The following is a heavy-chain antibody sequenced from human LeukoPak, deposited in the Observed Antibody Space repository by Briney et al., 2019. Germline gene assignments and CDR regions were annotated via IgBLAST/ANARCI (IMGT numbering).Heavy chain of an antibody. V-gene: IGHV3-30*19. CDR2: ISYDGSNK. CDR3: AKEIFSGLLYIDY. Sequence: GRSLRLSCAASGFTFTTYGIHWVRQAPGKGLEWVAVISYDGSNKYYADSVKGRITISRDNSKNTLFLQMNSLRAEDMAVYYCAKEIFSGLLYIDYWGQGTLVTVSS. J-gene: IGHJ4*02. CDR1: GFTFTTYG. D-gene: IGHD5-12*01.